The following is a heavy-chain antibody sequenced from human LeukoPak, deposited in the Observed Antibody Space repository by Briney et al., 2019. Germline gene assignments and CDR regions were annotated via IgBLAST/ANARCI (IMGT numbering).Heavy chain of an antibody. D-gene: IGHD3-3*01. Sequence: PSETLSLTCTVSGGSISSYYWSWIRQPAGKGLEWIGRIYTSGSTNYNPSLKSRVTISVDTSKNQFSLKLSSVTAADTAVYYCARSKESDFWSGYSLDYWGQGTLVTVSS. CDR3: ARSKESDFWSGYSLDY. J-gene: IGHJ4*02. V-gene: IGHV4-4*07. CDR1: GGSISSYY. CDR2: IYTSGST.